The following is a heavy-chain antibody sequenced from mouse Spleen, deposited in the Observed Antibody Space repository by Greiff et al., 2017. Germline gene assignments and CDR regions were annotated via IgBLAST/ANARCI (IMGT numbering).Heavy chain of an antibody. V-gene: IGHV5-12-1*01. CDR1: GFAFSSYD. J-gene: IGHJ2*01. CDR2: ISSGGGST. CDR3: ARHASGDY. D-gene: IGHD6-1*01. Sequence: EVKLVESGGGLVKPGGSLKLSCAASGFAFSSYDMSWVRQTPEKRLEWVAYISSGGGSTYYPDTVKGRFTISRDNAKNTLYLQMSSLKSEDTAMYYCARHASGDYWGQGTTLTVSS.